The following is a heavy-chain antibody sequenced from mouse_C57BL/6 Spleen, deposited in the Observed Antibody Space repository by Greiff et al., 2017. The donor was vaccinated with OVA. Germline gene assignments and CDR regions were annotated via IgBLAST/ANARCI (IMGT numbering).Heavy chain of an antibody. CDR1: GFTFSSYA. V-gene: IGHV5-4*01. D-gene: IGHD2-4*01. CDR3: ARDHDYPFAY. J-gene: IGHJ3*01. Sequence: DVKLVESGGGLVKPGGSLKLSCAASGFTFSSYAMSWVRQTPEKRLEWVATISDGGSYTYYPDNVKGRFTISRDNAKNNLYLQMSHLKSEDTAMYYCARDHDYPFAYWGQGTLVTVSA. CDR2: ISDGGSYT.